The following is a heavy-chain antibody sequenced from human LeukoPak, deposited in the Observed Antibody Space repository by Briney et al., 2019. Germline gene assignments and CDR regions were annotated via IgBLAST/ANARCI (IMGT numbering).Heavy chain of an antibody. J-gene: IGHJ4*02. CDR3: ARAAYCGGNCYTFGY. V-gene: IGHV1-69*13. D-gene: IGHD2-21*01. CDR1: GGTFSSYA. Sequence: ASVKVSCKASGGTFSSYAISWVRQAPGQGLEWMGGIIPIFGTANYAQKFQGRVTITADESTSTAYMELSSLRSEDTAVYYCARAAYCGGNCYTFGYWGQGTLVTVSS. CDR2: IIPIFGTA.